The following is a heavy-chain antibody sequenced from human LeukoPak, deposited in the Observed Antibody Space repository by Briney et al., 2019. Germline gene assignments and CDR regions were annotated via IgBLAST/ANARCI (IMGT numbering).Heavy chain of an antibody. D-gene: IGHD3-22*01. CDR2: IIPILGIA. Sequence: SVTVSFKASGGTFSSYAISWVRQAPGQGREGMGRIIPILGIANYAQKFQGRVTITAEKSTSTAYMELSSLRSEDTPVYYCARDDRLYYYDSSGHTGGAFDIWGQGTMVTVSS. J-gene: IGHJ3*02. CDR3: ARDDRLYYYDSSGHTGGAFDI. V-gene: IGHV1-69*04. CDR1: GGTFSSYA.